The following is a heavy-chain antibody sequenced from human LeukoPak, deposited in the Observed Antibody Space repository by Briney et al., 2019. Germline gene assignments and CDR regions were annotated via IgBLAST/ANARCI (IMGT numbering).Heavy chain of an antibody. CDR1: GFTFSSYA. J-gene: IGHJ4*02. CDR2: ISGSGGST. Sequence: GGSLRLSCAASGFTFSSYAMSWVRQAPGKGLEWVSAISGSGGSTYYADSVKGRFTISRDNPKNTLYLQMNSLRAEDTAVYYCARDRLYDYGDYGKGNFDYWGQGTLVTVSS. V-gene: IGHV3-23*01. D-gene: IGHD4-17*01. CDR3: ARDRLYDYGDYGKGNFDY.